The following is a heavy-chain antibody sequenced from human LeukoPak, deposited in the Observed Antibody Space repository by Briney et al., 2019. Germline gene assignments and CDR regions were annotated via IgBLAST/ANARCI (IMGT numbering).Heavy chain of an antibody. CDR2: FDPEDGET. J-gene: IGHJ5*02. V-gene: IGHV1-24*01. D-gene: IGHD3-22*01. CDR1: GYTPTELS. Sequence: ASVKVSCKVSGYTPTELSMHWVRQAPGKGPEWMGGFDPEDGETIYAQKFQGRVTMTEDTSTDTAYMELSSLRSEDTAVYYCATVILDSSGYYYDGNWFDPWGQGTLVTVSS. CDR3: ATVILDSSGYYYDGNWFDP.